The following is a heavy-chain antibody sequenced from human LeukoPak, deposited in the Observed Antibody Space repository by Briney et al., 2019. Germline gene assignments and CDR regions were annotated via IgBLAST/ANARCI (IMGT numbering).Heavy chain of an antibody. CDR2: VSGNGVNT. Sequence: GGSLRLSCAASGFTFRSSAMSWVRQAPGKGLEWVSTVSGNGVNTYYADSVKGRFTIYRDNSKNTLFLQMNSLRAEDTAVYYCARSKYYGSGSYYTRFWYYYGMDVWGQGTTVTVSS. CDR3: ARSKYYGSGSYYTRFWYYYGMDV. CDR1: GFTFRSSA. D-gene: IGHD3-10*01. J-gene: IGHJ6*02. V-gene: IGHV3-23*01.